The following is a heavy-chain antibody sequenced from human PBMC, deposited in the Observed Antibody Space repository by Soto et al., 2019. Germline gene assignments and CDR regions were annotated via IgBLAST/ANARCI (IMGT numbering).Heavy chain of an antibody. V-gene: IGHV1-69*13. CDR1: GGTFSSYA. Sequence: SVKVSCKASGGTFSSYAISWVRQAPGQGLEWMGGIIPIFGTANYAQKFQGRVTITADESTSTAYMELSSLRSEDTAVYYCARRGYSYGYPFDYWGQGTLVTVSS. J-gene: IGHJ4*02. CDR2: IIPIFGTA. D-gene: IGHD5-18*01. CDR3: ARRGYSYGYPFDY.